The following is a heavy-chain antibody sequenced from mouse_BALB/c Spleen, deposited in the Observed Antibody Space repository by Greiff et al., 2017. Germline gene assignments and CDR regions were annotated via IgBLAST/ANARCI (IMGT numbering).Heavy chain of an antibody. CDR1: GDSITSGY. J-gene: IGHJ2*01. CDR2: ISYSGST. CDR3: ARSQDWDDHYFDY. D-gene: IGHD2-3*01. Sequence: DVKLQESGPSLVKPSQTLSLTCSVTGDSITSGYWNWIRKFPGNKLEYMGYISYSGSTYYNPSLKSRISITRDTSKNQYYLQLNSVTTEDTATYYCARSQDWDDHYFDYWGQGTTLTVSS. V-gene: IGHV3-8*02.